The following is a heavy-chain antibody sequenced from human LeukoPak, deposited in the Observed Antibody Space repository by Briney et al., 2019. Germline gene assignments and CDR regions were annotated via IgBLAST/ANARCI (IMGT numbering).Heavy chain of an antibody. CDR3: ARETLIREFMPDY. V-gene: IGHV3-74*01. CDR2: VNTDGSAT. CDR1: GFTFSNYW. Sequence: PGGSLRLSCAASGFTFSNYWMHWVRHTPGKGLVWVSRVNTDGSATAYADSVKGRFTISRDNAKNTLYLQMNSLRAGDTAVYYCARETLIREFMPDYWGQGTLVTVSS. D-gene: IGHD3-10*01. J-gene: IGHJ4*02.